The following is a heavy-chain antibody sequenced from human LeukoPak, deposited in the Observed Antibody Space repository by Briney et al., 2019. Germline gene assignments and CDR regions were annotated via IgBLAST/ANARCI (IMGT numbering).Heavy chain of an antibody. Sequence: PPGGSLRLSCAASGFTFSSYDMHWVRQATGKGLEWVSAIGTAGDTYYPGSVKGRFTISRENAKNSLYLQMNSLRAGDTAVYYCARARKVGTTYHYYYGMDVWGQGTTVTVSS. CDR3: ARARKVGTTYHYYYGMDV. V-gene: IGHV3-13*04. CDR2: IGTAGDT. CDR1: GFTFSSYD. J-gene: IGHJ6*02. D-gene: IGHD1-1*01.